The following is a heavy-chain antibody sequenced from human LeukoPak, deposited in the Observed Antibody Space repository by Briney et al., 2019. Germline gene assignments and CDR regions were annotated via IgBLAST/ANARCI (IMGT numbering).Heavy chain of an antibody. CDR2: IYTSGST. CDR3: ARRNWEQNWFDP. V-gene: IGHV4-4*09. CDR1: GGSISSHY. D-gene: IGHD7-27*01. J-gene: IGHJ5*02. Sequence: SETLSLTCTVSGGSISSHYWSWIRQPPGKGLEWIGYIYTSGSTNYNPSLKSRVTISVDTSKSQFSLKLSSVTAADTAVYYCARRNWEQNWFDPWGQGTLVTVSS.